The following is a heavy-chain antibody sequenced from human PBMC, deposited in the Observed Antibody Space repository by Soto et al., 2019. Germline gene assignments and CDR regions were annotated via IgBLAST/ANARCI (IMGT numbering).Heavy chain of an antibody. CDR2: ISYDGSNK. J-gene: IGHJ4*02. CDR1: GFTFSSYG. D-gene: IGHD6-13*01. Sequence: GGSLRLSCAASGFTFSSYGMHWVRQAPGKGLEWVAVISYDGSNKYYADSVKGRFTISRDNSKNTLYLQMNSLRAEDTAVYYCAKTLYSSSWYYFDYWGQGTLVTVSS. CDR3: AKTLYSSSWYYFDY. V-gene: IGHV3-30*18.